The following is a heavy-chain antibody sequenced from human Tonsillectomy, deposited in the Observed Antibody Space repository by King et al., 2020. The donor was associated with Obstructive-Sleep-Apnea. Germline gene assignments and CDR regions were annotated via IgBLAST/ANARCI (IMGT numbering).Heavy chain of an antibody. CDR3: ARGSRTFDI. J-gene: IGHJ3*02. D-gene: IGHD1-14*01. CDR2: MKPNSGNT. V-gene: IGHV1-8*01. Sequence: QLVQSGAEVKKPGASLKVSCKASGYTFTSYDINWLRQATGQGREWMGWMKPNSGNTDYAQSFQGRVTMTRNTSISTAYMELSSLRSEDTAVYYCARGSRTFDIWGQGTMVTVSS. CDR1: GYTFTSYD.